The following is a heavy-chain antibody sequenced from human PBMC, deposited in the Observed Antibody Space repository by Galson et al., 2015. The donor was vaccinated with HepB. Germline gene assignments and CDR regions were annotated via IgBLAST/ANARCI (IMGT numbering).Heavy chain of an antibody. D-gene: IGHD1-26*01. V-gene: IGHV7-4-1*02. Sequence: SVKVSCKASGYTFTSYAMNWVRQAPGQGLEWMGWINTNTGNPTYAQGFTGRFVFPLDTSVSTAYLQISSLKAEDTAVYYCAREYIPTAGSYSGAFDIWGQGTMVTVSS. CDR1: GYTFTSYA. CDR3: AREYIPTAGSYSGAFDI. J-gene: IGHJ3*02. CDR2: INTNTGNP.